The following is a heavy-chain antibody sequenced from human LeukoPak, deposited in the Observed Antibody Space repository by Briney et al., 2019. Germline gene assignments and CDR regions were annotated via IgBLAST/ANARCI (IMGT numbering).Heavy chain of an antibody. Sequence: GGSLRLSCSASGFTFSDYDMNWIRQAPGKGLEWISAISGRSSHTYYGDSVKGRFTISRDNAKNSLYLQMNSLRAEDTAVYYCARAGNYDFWSGYYRAGYYWGQGTLVTVSS. J-gene: IGHJ4*02. V-gene: IGHV3-21*01. D-gene: IGHD3-3*01. CDR3: ARAGNYDFWSGYYRAGYY. CDR2: ISGRSSHT. CDR1: GFTFSDYD.